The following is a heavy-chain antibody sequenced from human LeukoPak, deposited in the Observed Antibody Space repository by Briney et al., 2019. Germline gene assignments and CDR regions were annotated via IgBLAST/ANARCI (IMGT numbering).Heavy chain of an antibody. J-gene: IGHJ6*03. CDR2: INSNSGGT. CDR1: GYTFAGFY. CDR3: TRGPPGDSGSGRLSYMDV. V-gene: IGHV1-2*02. D-gene: IGHD3-10*01. Sequence: GASVKVSCKASGYTFAGFYIHWVRQAPGQGLEWMGWINSNSGGTNSAQKFQGRVTMTRDTSINIAYMELTSLRSDDTAVYYCTRGPPGDSGSGRLSYMDVWGQGTTVTVSS.